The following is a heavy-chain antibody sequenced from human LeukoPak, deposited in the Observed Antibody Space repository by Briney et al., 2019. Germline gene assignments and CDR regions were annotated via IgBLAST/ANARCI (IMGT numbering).Heavy chain of an antibody. CDR1: GFTFSDYY. CDR2: IRSSGSTI. CDR3: ARQVNQRWLQSYYFDY. D-gene: IGHD5-24*01. V-gene: IGHV3-11*04. Sequence: PGGPLRLSCAASGFTFSDYYMSWIRQAPGKGLEWVSYIRSSGSTIYYADSVKGRFTISRDNAKNSLYLQMNSLRAEDTAVYYCARQVNQRWLQSYYFDYWGQGTLVTVSS. J-gene: IGHJ4*02.